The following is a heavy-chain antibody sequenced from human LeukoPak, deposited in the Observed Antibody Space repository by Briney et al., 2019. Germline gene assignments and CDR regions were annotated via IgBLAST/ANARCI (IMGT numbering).Heavy chain of an antibody. Sequence: PSETLSLTCTVSGYSISSGYYWGWIRQPPGKGLEWIGYIYNSGSTYYNPSLKSRVTISIDTSKNQFSLKLTSVTAADTAVYYCARGYSSSWYMNWFDPWGQGTLVAVSS. CDR2: IYNSGST. CDR3: ARGYSSSWYMNWFDP. D-gene: IGHD6-13*01. CDR1: GYSISSGYY. J-gene: IGHJ5*02. V-gene: IGHV4-38-2*02.